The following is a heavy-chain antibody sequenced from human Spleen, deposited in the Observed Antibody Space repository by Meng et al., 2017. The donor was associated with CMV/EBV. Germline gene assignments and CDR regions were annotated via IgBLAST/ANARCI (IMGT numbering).Heavy chain of an antibody. V-gene: IGHV4-34*01. D-gene: IGHD4-17*01. J-gene: IGHJ5*02. Sequence: CAVYGGSFSGYYCSWNRQPPGKGLEWIGEIDHSGSTNYNPSLESRVTISVDTSKNQFSLKLSSVTAADTAVYYCARGGYGDDNWFDPWGQGTLVTVSS. CDR3: ARGGYGDDNWFDP. CDR2: IDHSGST. CDR1: GGSFSGYY.